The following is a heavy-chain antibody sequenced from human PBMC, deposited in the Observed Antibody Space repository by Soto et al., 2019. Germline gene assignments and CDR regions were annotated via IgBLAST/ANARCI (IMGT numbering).Heavy chain of an antibody. CDR1: GGSIISGGYY. V-gene: IGHV4-31*03. J-gene: IGHJ5*02. Sequence: PSETLSLTCTVSGGSIISGGYYWSWIRQHPGKGLEWIGYIYYSGSTYYNPSLKSRVTISVDTSKNQFSLKLSSVTAADTAVYYCARDYRDIAAAGTSKIRLLYNWFDPWGQGTLVTVSS. CDR3: ARDYRDIAAAGTSKIRLLYNWFDP. CDR2: IYYSGST. D-gene: IGHD6-13*01.